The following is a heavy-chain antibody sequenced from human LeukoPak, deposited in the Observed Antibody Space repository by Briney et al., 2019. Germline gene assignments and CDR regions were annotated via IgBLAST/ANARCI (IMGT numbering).Heavy chain of an antibody. CDR2: IREHGGDK. Sequence: PGGSLRLSCAASGFSFSGYWMSWVRQAPGKGLEWVATIREHGGDKFYVDSVKGRFTISRDNAKNSLYLQMTSLRAEDTAMYYCARGGDTVTAPWGQGTLVTVSS. D-gene: IGHD4-17*01. V-gene: IGHV3-7*01. CDR1: GFSFSGYW. J-gene: IGHJ5*02. CDR3: ARGGDTVTAP.